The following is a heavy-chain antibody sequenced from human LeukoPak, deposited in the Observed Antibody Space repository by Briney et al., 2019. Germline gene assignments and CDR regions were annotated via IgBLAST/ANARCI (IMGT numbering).Heavy chain of an antibody. CDR2: FDPEGGET. J-gene: IGHJ4*02. V-gene: IGHV1-24*01. CDR3: ATAYCSGGSCYPCFDY. CDR1: GYTLTELS. Sequence: GASVKVSCKVSGYTLTELSMHWVRQAPGKGLEWMGGFDPEGGETIYAQKFQGRVTMTEDTSTDTAYMELSSLRSEDTAVYYCATAYCSGGSCYPCFDYWGQGTLVTVSS. D-gene: IGHD2-15*01.